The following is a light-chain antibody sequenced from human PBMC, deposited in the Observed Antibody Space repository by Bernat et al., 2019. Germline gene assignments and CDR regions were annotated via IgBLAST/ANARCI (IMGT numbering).Light chain of an antibody. Sequence: DIQLTQSPSFLSASVGDRVTITCRAGQGISNYLAWYQQKPGIAPKLLIYAASTVQTGVPSRFSGSGSETEFTLTISSLQPEDFATYYCQQLKSYHLSFGGGTKVEIK. J-gene: IGKJ4*01. CDR2: AAS. V-gene: IGKV1-9*01. CDR1: QGISNY. CDR3: QQLKSYHLS.